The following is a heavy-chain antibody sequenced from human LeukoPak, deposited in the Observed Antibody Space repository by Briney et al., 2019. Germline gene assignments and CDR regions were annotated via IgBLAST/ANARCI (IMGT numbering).Heavy chain of an antibody. CDR2: VNSDGTGT. CDR1: GFTFSSYW. V-gene: IGHV3-74*01. CDR3: IRTLIVATAPYMDV. J-gene: IGHJ6*03. D-gene: IGHD5-12*01. Sequence: QTGGSLRLSCAASGFTFSSYWMHWVRHAPGKGLVWVSRVNSDGTGTTYADSVEGRFTISRDNAKNTVYLQMNSLRAEDTAIYCCIRTLIVATAPYMDVWGKGTTVTVSS.